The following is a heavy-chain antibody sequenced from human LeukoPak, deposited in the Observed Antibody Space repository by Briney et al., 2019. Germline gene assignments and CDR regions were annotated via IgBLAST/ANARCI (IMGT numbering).Heavy chain of an antibody. V-gene: IGHV3-21*01. CDR3: ARDRYYDFWSGSPFDY. Sequence: GGSLRLSCAASGFTFSSYSMNWVRQAPGKGLEWVSSISSSGSYIYYADSVKGRFTISRDNAKNSLYLQMNSLRAEDTAVYYCARDRYYDFWSGSPFDYWGQGTLVTVSS. J-gene: IGHJ4*02. CDR2: ISSSGSYI. CDR1: GFTFSSYS. D-gene: IGHD3-3*01.